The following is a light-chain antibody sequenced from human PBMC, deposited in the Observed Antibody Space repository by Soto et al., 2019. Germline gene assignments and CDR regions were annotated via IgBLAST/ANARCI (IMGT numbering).Light chain of an antibody. V-gene: IGKV1-17*03. CDR1: QGISSS. J-gene: IGKJ4*01. CDR2: SAS. Sequence: DIQMTQSPSTLSASVGDRVTITCRASQGISSSLAWFQQKPGEVPKRLISSASSLQSGVPSRFSGSGSGKEFTLTISSLQPEDFATYYCLQHNSYPLTFGGGTKVDIK. CDR3: LQHNSYPLT.